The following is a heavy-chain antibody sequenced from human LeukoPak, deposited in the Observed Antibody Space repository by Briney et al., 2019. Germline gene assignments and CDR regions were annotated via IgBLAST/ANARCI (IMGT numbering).Heavy chain of an antibody. CDR1: GGSIISGGYY. CDR2: IYYRGST. J-gene: IGHJ3*02. CDR3: ARVSIWWGDAFDI. Sequence: SETLSLTCTVSGGSIISGGYYWNWIRQPPGKGLEWIRYIYYRGSTYSNPSLKSRVTISVDRSKNQFSLKLSSVTAADTAVYYCARVSIWWGDAFDIWGQGTMVTVSS. V-gene: IGHV4-30-4*08. D-gene: IGHD2-8*02.